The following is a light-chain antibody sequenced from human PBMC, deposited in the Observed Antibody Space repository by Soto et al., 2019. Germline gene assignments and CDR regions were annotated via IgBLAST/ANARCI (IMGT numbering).Light chain of an antibody. CDR1: QSISEF. CDR3: QQCSNCPVT. Sequence: TQSPATLSASVGDRATITCRASQSISEFLAWYQQKPGKVPSLLIYDASTRETGAPARFSGSGSGTDFTLTISSLQPEDVATYYCQQCSNCPVTFGQGTKVDIK. J-gene: IGKJ1*01. CDR2: DAS. V-gene: IGKV1-27*01.